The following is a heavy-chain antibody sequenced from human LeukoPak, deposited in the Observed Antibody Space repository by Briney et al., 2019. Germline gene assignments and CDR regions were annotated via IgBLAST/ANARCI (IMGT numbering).Heavy chain of an antibody. CDR1: GYSISSGYY. CDR2: MYHSGST. J-gene: IGHJ6*03. V-gene: IGHV4-38-2*01. D-gene: IGHD6-13*01. Sequence: PSETLSLTCAVSGYSISSGYYWGSFRQPPGKGLEWIGCMYHSGSTYYNPSLKSRVTISVDTSKNQFSLKLSSVTAADTAVYYCARQGGSSSPYYYYYMDVWGKGTTVTVSS. CDR3: ARQGGSSSPYYYYYMDV.